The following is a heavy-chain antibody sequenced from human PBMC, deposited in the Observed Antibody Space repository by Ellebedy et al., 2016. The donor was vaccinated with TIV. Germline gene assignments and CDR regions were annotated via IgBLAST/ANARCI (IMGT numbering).Heavy chain of an antibody. D-gene: IGHD3-10*02. CDR2: IRSKAYGGTT. Sequence: GGSLRLSXTASGFTFGDYAMSWFRQAPGKGLEWVGFIRSKAYGGTTDYAAPVKGRFTISRDDSKNTLYLQMNSLKTEDTAVYYCTTTPAYVPGRFDIWGQGTMVTVSS. CDR1: GFTFGDYA. V-gene: IGHV3-49*03. J-gene: IGHJ3*02. CDR3: TTTPAYVPGRFDI.